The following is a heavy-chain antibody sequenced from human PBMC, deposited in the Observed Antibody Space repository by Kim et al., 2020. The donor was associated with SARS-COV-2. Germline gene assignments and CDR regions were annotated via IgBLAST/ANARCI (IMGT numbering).Heavy chain of an antibody. D-gene: IGHD6-13*01. V-gene: IGHV3-53*01. CDR1: GFTVSSNY. J-gene: IGHJ6*02. CDR3: ARPGYSSSWYQRYYYGMDV. CDR2: IYSGGST. Sequence: GGSLRLSCAASGFTVSSNYMSWVRQAPGKGLEWVSVIYSGGSTYYADSVKGRFTISRDNSKNTLYLQMNSLRAEDTAVYYCARPGYSSSWYQRYYYGMDVWGQGTTVTVSS.